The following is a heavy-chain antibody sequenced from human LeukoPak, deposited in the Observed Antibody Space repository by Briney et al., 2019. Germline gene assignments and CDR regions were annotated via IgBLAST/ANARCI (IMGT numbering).Heavy chain of an antibody. CDR1: GGSINTYY. D-gene: IGHD6-19*01. CDR2: IYYSGST. V-gene: IGHV4-59*01. CDR3: AREHYTSGWYIRD. Sequence: ETSETLSLTCTVSGGSINTYYWSWIRQPPGKGLEWIGYIYYSGSTNYNPSLKSRVTISIDTSKIQFSLKLTSVTPADTAVYYCAREHYTSGWYIRDWGQGTLVTVSS. J-gene: IGHJ4*02.